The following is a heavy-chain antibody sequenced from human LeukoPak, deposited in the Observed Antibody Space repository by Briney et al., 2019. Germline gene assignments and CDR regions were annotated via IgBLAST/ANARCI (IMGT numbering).Heavy chain of an antibody. D-gene: IGHD3-9*01. J-gene: IGHJ4*02. CDR1: GYTFNNHG. CDR3: ARGVALGYFDWSGS. V-gene: IGHV1-18*01. CDR2: ISPYNGNT. Sequence: WASVKVSCKASGYTFNNHGINWVRQAPGQGLEWMGWISPYNGNTHYAQNIQDRITMTTETSTSTAYLEVRSLRFDDTAVYYCARGVALGYFDWSGSWGQGTLVTVSS.